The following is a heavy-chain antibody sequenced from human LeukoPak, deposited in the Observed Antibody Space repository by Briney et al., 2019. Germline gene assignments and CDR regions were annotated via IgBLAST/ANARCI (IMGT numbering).Heavy chain of an antibody. CDR2: INPNSGGT. D-gene: IGHD3-22*01. CDR3: ARDRWNQAFYYDSSGYYPDY. V-gene: IGHV1-2*02. J-gene: IGHJ4*02. CDR1: GYTFTGYY. Sequence: GASVKVSCKASGYTFTGYYMHWVRQAPGQGLEWMGWINPNSGGTNSAQKFQGRVTMTRDTSISTAYMELSRLRSDDTAMYYCARDRWNQAFYYDSSGYYPDYWGQGTLVTVSS.